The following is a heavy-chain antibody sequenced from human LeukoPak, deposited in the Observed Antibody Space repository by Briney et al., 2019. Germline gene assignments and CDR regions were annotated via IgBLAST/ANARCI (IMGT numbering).Heavy chain of an antibody. J-gene: IGHJ1*01. Sequence: PGGSLRLSCAPSGFTFSSYAMNWVRQAPGKGLEWVSAISGSGGSTYSGDSVKGRFTISRDNSKNTLYLQMNILRAEDTAIYYCAKDRAASAGFEFQNWGQGTLVTVSS. CDR3: AKDRAASAGFEFQN. V-gene: IGHV3-23*01. CDR2: ISGSGGST. D-gene: IGHD6-13*01. CDR1: GFTFSSYA.